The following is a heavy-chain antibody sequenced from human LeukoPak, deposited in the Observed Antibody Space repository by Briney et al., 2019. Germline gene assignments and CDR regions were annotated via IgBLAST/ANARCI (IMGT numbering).Heavy chain of an antibody. CDR1: GFTFTNHA. J-gene: IGHJ4*02. CDR2: INAGNGNT. D-gene: IGHD4-11*01. V-gene: IGHV1-3*01. Sequence: ASVKVSCKASGFTFTNHALQWVRQAPGQRLEWMGWINAGNGNTKYSQRFQGRVTITRDTSATTTYIELSSLRSEDTAVYYCARDDFSTYPGLNYFDYWGQGSLVTVSS. CDR3: ARDDFSTYPGLNYFDY.